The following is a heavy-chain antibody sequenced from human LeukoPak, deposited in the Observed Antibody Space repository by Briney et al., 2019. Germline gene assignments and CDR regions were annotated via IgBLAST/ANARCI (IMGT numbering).Heavy chain of an antibody. CDR1: AFAFGSFW. D-gene: IGHD2-21*01. J-gene: IGHJ4*02. Sequence: GGSLRLSCVASAFAFGSFWAGWVRQPPGRVREWVVNINQDGNSQIYVDSVRGRFTISKDNAKNSVYLQMSSLRAEDTAVYYCARSLWPEDYWGQGILVTVSS. CDR2: INQDGNSQ. CDR3: ARSLWPEDY. V-gene: IGHV3-7*01.